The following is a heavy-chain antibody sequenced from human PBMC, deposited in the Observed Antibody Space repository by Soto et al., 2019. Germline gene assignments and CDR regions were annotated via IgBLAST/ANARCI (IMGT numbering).Heavy chain of an antibody. D-gene: IGHD3-10*01. J-gene: IGHJ4*02. V-gene: IGHV3-11*01. CDR3: ATTPITSGSYHYDS. CDR2: ISSGGGTI. CDR1: GFSFSDYY. Sequence: PXECLRLSCAACGFSFSDYYMTWIRQALGKGLEWVSYISSGGGTIHYADSVKGRFTISRDNAKTSLYLQMNSLRAEDTAVYYCATTPITSGSYHYDSWGQGTLVTGSS.